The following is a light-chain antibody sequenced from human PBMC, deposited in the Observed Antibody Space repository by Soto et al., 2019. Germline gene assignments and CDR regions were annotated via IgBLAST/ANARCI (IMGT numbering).Light chain of an antibody. Sequence: EIMMTQSPATLSVSPEERATLSCRASQSFSNNLAWYQQKPGQAPRLLIYYASTRSTGIPARFSGSGSGTEFTLTISSLQSEDFALYYCQQYNNWPPITFGQGTRLEIK. CDR1: QSFSNN. CDR3: QQYNNWPPIT. CDR2: YAS. J-gene: IGKJ5*01. V-gene: IGKV3-15*01.